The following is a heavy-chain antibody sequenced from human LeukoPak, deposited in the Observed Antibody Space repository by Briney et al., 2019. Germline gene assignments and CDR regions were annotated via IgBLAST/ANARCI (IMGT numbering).Heavy chain of an antibody. Sequence: AGGSLRLSCAASGFTFSDYYMSWIRQAPGKGLEWVSYISSSSSYTNYADSVKGRFTISRDNAKNSLYLQMNSLRAEDTAVYYCARILRTTGTIGHYDYWGQGTLVTVSS. D-gene: IGHD1-1*01. CDR2: ISSSSSYT. CDR3: ARILRTTGTIGHYDY. J-gene: IGHJ4*02. CDR1: GFTFSDYY. V-gene: IGHV3-11*06.